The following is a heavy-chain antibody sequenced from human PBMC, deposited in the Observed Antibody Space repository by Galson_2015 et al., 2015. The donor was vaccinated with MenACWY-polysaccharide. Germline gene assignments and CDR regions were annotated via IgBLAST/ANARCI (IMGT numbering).Heavy chain of an antibody. CDR1: GLKFRGSG. Sequence: SLRLSCVASGLKFRGSGMHWVRQAPGKGLEWVAVIQYDGSQKQYIDSVKGRFTISRGNSKNTLYLEMNSLRAEDTALYYCAREGSRIVFHAFDVWGQGTMVTVSS. V-gene: IGHV3-33*01. J-gene: IGHJ3*01. CDR3: AREGSRIVFHAFDV. CDR2: IQYDGSQK. D-gene: IGHD3-10*02.